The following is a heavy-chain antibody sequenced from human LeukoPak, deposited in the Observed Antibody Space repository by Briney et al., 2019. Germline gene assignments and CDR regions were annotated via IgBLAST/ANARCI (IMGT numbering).Heavy chain of an antibody. J-gene: IGHJ4*02. V-gene: IGHV4-59*01. D-gene: IGHD1-26*01. Sequence: SETLSLTCTVSGDFITNYYWSWIRQPPGKGLEWIAYISYSGSTKYSPSLESRVTISVDTSKNQFFLNLNSVTAADTAVYYCARVGRGDHTWGSYSFDHWGQGALVTVSS. CDR1: GDFITNYY. CDR3: ARVGRGDHTWGSYSFDH. CDR2: ISYSGST.